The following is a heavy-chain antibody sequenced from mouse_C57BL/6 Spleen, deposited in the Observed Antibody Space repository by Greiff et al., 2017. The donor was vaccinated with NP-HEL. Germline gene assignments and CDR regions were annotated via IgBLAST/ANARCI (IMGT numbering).Heavy chain of an antibody. J-gene: IGHJ2*01. CDR2: ISSGSSTI. CDR1: GFTFSDYG. Sequence: EVKLVESGGGLVKPGGSLKLSCAASGFTFSDYGMHWVRQAPEKGLEWVAYISSGSSTIYYADTVKGRFTISRDNAKNTLFLQMTSLRSEDTAMDYCARQVYYYGWDYWGQGTTLTVSS. V-gene: IGHV5-17*01. CDR3: ARQVYYYGWDY. D-gene: IGHD1-1*01.